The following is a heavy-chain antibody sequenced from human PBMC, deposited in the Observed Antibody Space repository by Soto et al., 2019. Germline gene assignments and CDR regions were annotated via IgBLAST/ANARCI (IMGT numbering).Heavy chain of an antibody. D-gene: IGHD1-26*01. J-gene: IGHJ4*02. Sequence: QVQLQESGPGLVKPSQTLSLTCTVSGGSXXXGDXXWXWIXQPPGKGLGWIGYIYYSGSTYYNPSLKSGVXXSVDTSKNXFSXKLSSVTAADTAVYYCARETGWVDYWGQGTLVTVSS. CDR1: GGSXXXGDXX. CDR3: ARETGWVDY. CDR2: IYYSGST. V-gene: IGHV4-30-4*01.